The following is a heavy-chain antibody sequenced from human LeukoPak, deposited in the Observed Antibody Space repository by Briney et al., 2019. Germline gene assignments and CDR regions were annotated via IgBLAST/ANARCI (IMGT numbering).Heavy chain of an antibody. V-gene: IGHV4-59*08. CDR2: IYYSGST. D-gene: IGHD3-22*01. Sequence: SETLSLTCTVSGGSISSYYWSWIRQPPGKGLEWIGYIYYSGSTNYNPSLKSRVTTSVDTSKNQFSLKLSSVTAADTAVYYCARHLYFEDSSGYYSYSFDYWGQGTLVTVSS. CDR1: GGSISSYY. J-gene: IGHJ4*02. CDR3: ARHLYFEDSSGYYSYSFDY.